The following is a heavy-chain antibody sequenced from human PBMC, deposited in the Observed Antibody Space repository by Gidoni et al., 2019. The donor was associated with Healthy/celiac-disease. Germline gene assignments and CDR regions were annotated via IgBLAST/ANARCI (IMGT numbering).Heavy chain of an antibody. V-gene: IGHV3-30-3*01. Sequence: QVQLVVSVGGVVQPGRSLSLSCSASVFTFRSYAMLWVRQAPGKGLEWVAVISYDGSNKYYADSVKGRFTISRDNSKNTLYLQMNSLRAEDTAVYYCARDGIAAPNDAFDIWGQGTMVTVSS. J-gene: IGHJ3*02. CDR3: ARDGIAAPNDAFDI. CDR1: VFTFRSYA. CDR2: ISYDGSNK. D-gene: IGHD2-21*01.